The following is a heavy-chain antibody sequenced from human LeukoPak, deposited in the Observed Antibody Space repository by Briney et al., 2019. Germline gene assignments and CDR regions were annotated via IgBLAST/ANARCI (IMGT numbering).Heavy chain of an antibody. CDR3: ASGRRYDSSGYYLFFDY. V-gene: IGHV4-34*01. CDR1: GGSFSGYY. CDR2: INHSGST. Sequence: PSETLPLTCAVYGGSFSGYYWSWIRQPPGKGLEWIVEINHSGSTNYNPSLKSRVTISVDTSKNQFSLKLSSVTAADTAVYYCASGRRYDSSGYYLFFDYWGQGTLVTVSS. J-gene: IGHJ4*02. D-gene: IGHD3-22*01.